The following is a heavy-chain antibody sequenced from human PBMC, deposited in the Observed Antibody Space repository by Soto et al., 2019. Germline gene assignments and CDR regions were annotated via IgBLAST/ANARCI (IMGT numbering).Heavy chain of an antibody. V-gene: IGHV3-23*01. CDR2: MSVTGSGT. CDR1: GFTFSSYD. Sequence: EVQLLESGGGLVQPGGPLGLSCAASGFTFSSYDMSWVRQAPGKGLEYVSAMSVTGSGTYYADPVKGRFTISRDNSKNTLYLQMNSLGVEDTAVYYCARTTTTKSRDYWGQGTLVTVSS. D-gene: IGHD4-17*01. CDR3: ARTTTTKSRDY. J-gene: IGHJ4*02.